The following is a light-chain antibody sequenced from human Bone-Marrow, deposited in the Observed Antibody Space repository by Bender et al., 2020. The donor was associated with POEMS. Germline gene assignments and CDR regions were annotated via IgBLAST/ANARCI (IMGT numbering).Light chain of an antibody. J-gene: IGLJ3*02. CDR3: CSYAGTDTTRV. Sequence: QSVLTQPPSASGTPGQKVTISCSGSNSNTGSGYDINWYQHLPGTAPKLLIYGYNNRPSGVPDRFSGSKSGTSASLTISGLQAEDEADYYCCSYAGTDTTRVFGGGTKLTVL. V-gene: IGLV1-40*01. CDR2: GYN. CDR1: NSNTGSGYD.